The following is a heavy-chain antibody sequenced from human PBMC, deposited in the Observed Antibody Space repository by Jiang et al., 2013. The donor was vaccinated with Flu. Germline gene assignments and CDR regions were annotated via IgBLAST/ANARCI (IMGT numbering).Heavy chain of an antibody. CDR1: GYTFTGYY. Sequence: SVKVSCKASGYTFTGYYMHWVRQAPGQGLEWMGWINPNSGGTNYAQKFQGWVTMTRDTSISTAYMELSRLRSDDTAVYYCARDGIAAAGTPYYYYYGMDVWGQGTTVTVSS. V-gene: IGHV1-2*04. J-gene: IGHJ6*02. CDR2: INPNSGGT. D-gene: IGHD6-13*01. CDR3: ARDGIAAAGTPYYYYYGMDV.